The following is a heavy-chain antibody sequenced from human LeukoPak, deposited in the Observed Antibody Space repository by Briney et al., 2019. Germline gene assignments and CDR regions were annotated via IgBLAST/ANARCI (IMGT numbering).Heavy chain of an antibody. V-gene: IGHV3-21*01. CDR2: ITSGSSRI. CDR3: ARGVSGAAYFNYFMDA. CDR1: GFSFNSYS. J-gene: IGHJ6*03. Sequence: GGSLRLSCAASGFSFNSYSMNWVRQAPGKELEWVSSITSGSSRIYYADSMKGRFTISRDNAKKSVYLQMDSLRTEDTAVYYCARGVSGAAYFNYFMDAWGKGTTVTVSS. D-gene: IGHD2-8*01.